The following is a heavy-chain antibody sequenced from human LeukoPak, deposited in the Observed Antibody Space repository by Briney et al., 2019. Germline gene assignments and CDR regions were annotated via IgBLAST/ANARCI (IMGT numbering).Heavy chain of an antibody. CDR3: ARDEAPPYDFWSGYPRGWFDP. Sequence: GSLRLSCAASGFTFSSYGMHWVRQAPGKGLEWVAVISYDGSNKYYADSVKGRFTISRDNSKNTLYLQMNSLRAEDTAVYYCARDEAPPYDFWSGYPRGWFDPWGQGTLVTVSS. CDR2: ISYDGSNK. J-gene: IGHJ5*02. CDR1: GFTFSSYG. D-gene: IGHD3-3*01. V-gene: IGHV3-30*03.